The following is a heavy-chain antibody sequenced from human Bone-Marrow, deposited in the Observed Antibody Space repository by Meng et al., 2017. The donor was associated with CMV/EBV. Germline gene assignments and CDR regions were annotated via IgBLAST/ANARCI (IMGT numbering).Heavy chain of an antibody. D-gene: IGHD3-3*01. Sequence: GGSLRLSCAASGFTFSSYWMSWVRQAPGKGLEWVSYISSSSSTIYYADSVKGRFTISRDNAKNSLYLQMNSLRAEDTAVYYCARVVTIFGVVNDYWGQGTLVTVSS. CDR2: ISSSSSTI. J-gene: IGHJ4*02. V-gene: IGHV3-48*04. CDR3: ARVVTIFGVVNDY. CDR1: GFTFSSYW.